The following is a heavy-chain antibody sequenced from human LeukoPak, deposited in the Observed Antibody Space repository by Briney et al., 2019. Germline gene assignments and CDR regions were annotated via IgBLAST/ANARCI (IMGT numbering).Heavy chain of an antibody. V-gene: IGHV4-34*01. Sequence: PSETLSLTCAVYGGSFSGYYWSWIRQPPGKGLEWIGEINHSGSTNYNPSLKSRVTISGDTSKNQFSLRLSSGTAADTAVYYCAREAVAGLFYWGQGTLVTVSS. CDR2: INHSGST. D-gene: IGHD6-19*01. J-gene: IGHJ4*02. CDR1: GGSFSGYY. CDR3: AREAVAGLFY.